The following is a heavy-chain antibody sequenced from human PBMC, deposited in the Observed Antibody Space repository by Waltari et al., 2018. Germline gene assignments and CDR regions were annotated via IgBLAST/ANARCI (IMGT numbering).Heavy chain of an antibody. CDR3: ASVPDFWSGYSMVGEHYYGMDV. Sequence: QVQLVQSGAEVKKPGSSVKVSCKASGGTFSSYAISWVRQAPGQGLEWMGGIIPIFGTANYAQKFQGRVTITADKSTSTAYMELSSLRSEDTAVYYCASVPDFWSGYSMVGEHYYGMDVWGQGTTVTVSS. J-gene: IGHJ6*02. D-gene: IGHD3-3*01. V-gene: IGHV1-69*14. CDR2: IIPIFGTA. CDR1: GGTFSSYA.